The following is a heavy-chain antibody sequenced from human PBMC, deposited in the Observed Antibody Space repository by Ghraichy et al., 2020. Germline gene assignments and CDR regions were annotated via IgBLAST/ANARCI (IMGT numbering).Heavy chain of an antibody. D-gene: IGHD2-15*01. CDR2: IIPIFGTA. CDR3: ARHFEVGGKVVAAKPLGY. CDR1: GGTFSSYA. J-gene: IGHJ4*02. Sequence: SVKVSCKASGGTFSSYAISWVRQAPGQGLEWMGGIIPIFGTANYAQKFQGRVTITADESTSTAYMELSSLRSEDTAVYYCARHFEVGGKVVAAKPLGYWGQGTLVTVSS. V-gene: IGHV1-69*13.